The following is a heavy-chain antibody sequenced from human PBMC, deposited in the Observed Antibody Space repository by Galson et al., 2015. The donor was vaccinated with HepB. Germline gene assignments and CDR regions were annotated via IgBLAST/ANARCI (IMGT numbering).Heavy chain of an antibody. D-gene: IGHD2-2*01. V-gene: IGHV1-69*04. Sequence: SVKVSCKASGGTFSSYAFSWVRQAPGQGLEWMGRIIPMFGKVNYAQKFQGSITISADIPTSTAYMELSSLRSEDTAVYYCARDEPGYCGRASCYWVFDFWGQGTLVTVSS. CDR1: GGTFSSYA. CDR3: ARDEPGYCGRASCYWVFDF. J-gene: IGHJ4*02. CDR2: IIPMFGKV.